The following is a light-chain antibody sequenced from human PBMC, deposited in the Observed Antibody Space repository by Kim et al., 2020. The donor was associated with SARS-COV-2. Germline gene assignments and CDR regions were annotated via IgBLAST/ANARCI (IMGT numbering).Light chain of an antibody. CDR1: SIRSKS. CDR2: YDS. Sequence: PGRASRITCGGNSIRSKSVRWYQQMPGQAPVLVISYDSDRPSGIPERFSGSNSGNTATLTISRVEAGDEADYYCQVWDSSSDHRVVFGGGTQLTVL. CDR3: QVWDSSSDHRVV. V-gene: IGLV3-21*04. J-gene: IGLJ2*01.